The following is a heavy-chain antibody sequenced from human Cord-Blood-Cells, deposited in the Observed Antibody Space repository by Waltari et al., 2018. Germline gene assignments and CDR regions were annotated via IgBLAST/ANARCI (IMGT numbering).Heavy chain of an antibody. D-gene: IGHD7-27*01. J-gene: IGHJ5*02. Sequence: QVQLQQWGAGLLKPSETLSLTCAVYGGSFSGYYWSWIRQPPGKGLEWIGEINHSGSTNDNPSLKRRVTISVDTSKNQFSLKLSSVTAADTAVYYCARGHGANWGLGSWFNPWGQGTLVTVSS. CDR3: ARGHGANWGLGSWFNP. CDR1: GGSFSGYY. CDR2: INHSGST. V-gene: IGHV4-34*01.